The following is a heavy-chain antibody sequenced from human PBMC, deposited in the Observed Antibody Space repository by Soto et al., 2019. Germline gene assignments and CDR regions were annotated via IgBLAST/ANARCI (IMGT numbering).Heavy chain of an antibody. CDR3: ARVPDY. CDR1: GGSISSGGYY. CDR2: IYHSGST. Sequence: QLQLQESGSGLVKPSQTLSLTCAVSGGSISSGGYYWSWSRQPPGKGLEKIGYIYHSGSTYYNPSLKSRVTISEDRSKKQYALKRRSVNAAATAVYYCARVPDYWCYGTLVTVSA. J-gene: IGHJ4*01. V-gene: IGHV4-30-2*01. D-gene: IGHD2-2*01.